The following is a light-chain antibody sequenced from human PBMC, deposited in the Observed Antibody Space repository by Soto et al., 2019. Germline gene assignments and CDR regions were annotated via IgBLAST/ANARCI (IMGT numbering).Light chain of an antibody. CDR2: DAD. J-gene: IGKJ5*01. CDR1: HSVSSTF. V-gene: IGKV3D-20*02. CDR3: QQRFDWPKIT. Sequence: DTVLTQSPGTLSLSPGETATLTGSASHSVSSTFLAWYQQKPGQAPTLLIYDADTRATGIPDRFSGSGSGTDFTLTISSLEPEDFGVFYCQQRFDWPKITFGQGTRLEIK.